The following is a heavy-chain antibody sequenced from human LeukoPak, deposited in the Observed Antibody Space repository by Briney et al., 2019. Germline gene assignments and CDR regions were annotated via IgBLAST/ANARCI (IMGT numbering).Heavy chain of an antibody. D-gene: IGHD5-12*01. CDR2: INPNSGGT. V-gene: IGHV1-2*02. CDR3: ARALDLPSGTSRLIDY. J-gene: IGHJ4*02. Sequence: ASVKVSCKASGYTFTGYYMHWVRQAPGQGLEWMGWINPNSGGTNYAQKFQGRVTMTRDTSTSTVYMELSSLRSEDTAVYYCARALDLPSGTSRLIDYWGQGTLVTVSS. CDR1: GYTFTGYY.